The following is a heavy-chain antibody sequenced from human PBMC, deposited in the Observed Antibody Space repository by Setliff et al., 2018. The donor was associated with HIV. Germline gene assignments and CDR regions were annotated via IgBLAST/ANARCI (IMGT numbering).Heavy chain of an antibody. Sequence: PGGSLRLSCAVSGFTFHTYFMSWVRQAPGKGLEWVANINHDGSEKNYVDSVTGRFTISRDNSKNLLYLQMNNLRAEDTAVYYCLRERNFWSRSPGWGQGTLVTVSS. D-gene: IGHD3-3*01. CDR3: LRERNFWSRSPG. CDR1: GFTFHTYF. CDR2: INHDGSEK. J-gene: IGHJ4*02. V-gene: IGHV3-7*04.